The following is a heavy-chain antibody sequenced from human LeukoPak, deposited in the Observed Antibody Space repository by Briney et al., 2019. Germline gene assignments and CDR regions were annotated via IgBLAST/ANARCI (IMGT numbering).Heavy chain of an antibody. CDR2: INHSGST. CDR3: ARMLKGITGTTSTSLFDY. V-gene: IGHV4-34*01. Sequence: SETLSLTCAVYGGSFSGYYWSWIRQPPGKGLEWIGEINHSGSTNYNPSLKSRVTISVDTSKNQFSLKLSSVTAADTAVYYCARMLKGITGTTSTSLFDYWGQGTLVTVSS. D-gene: IGHD1-7*01. J-gene: IGHJ4*02. CDR1: GGSFSGYY.